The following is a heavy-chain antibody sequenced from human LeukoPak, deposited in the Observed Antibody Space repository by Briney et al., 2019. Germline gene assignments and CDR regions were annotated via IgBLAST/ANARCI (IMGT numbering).Heavy chain of an antibody. CDR2: MNPNSGNT. CDR1: GYTFTSYD. V-gene: IGHV1-8*01. D-gene: IGHD6-19*01. J-gene: IGHJ4*02. CDR3: ARGRGIAVAGPVRY. Sequence: GASVKVSCKASGYTFTSYDISWVRQATGQGLEWMGWMNPNSGNTGYAQKFQGRVTMTRNTSISTAYMELSSLRSEDTAVYYCARGRGIAVAGPVRYRGQGTLVTVSS.